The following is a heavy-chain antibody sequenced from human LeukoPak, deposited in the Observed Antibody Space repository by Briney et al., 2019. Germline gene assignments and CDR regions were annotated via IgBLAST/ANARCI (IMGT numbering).Heavy chain of an antibody. J-gene: IGHJ4*02. CDR3: ARQGVATAIDY. V-gene: IGHV3-48*02. CDR1: GFTFSSYS. Sequence: GSLRLSCAASGFTFSSYSMNWVRQAPGKGLEWISYISGSSRVIYYADSVKGRFTISRDNAKNSLYLQVNSLRDEDTAVYYCARQGVATAIDYWGQGTLVTVSS. CDR2: ISGSSRVI. D-gene: IGHD2-21*02.